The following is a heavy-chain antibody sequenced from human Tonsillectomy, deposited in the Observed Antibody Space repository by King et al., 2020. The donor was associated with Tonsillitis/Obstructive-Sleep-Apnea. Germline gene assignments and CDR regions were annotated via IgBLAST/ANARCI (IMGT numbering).Heavy chain of an antibody. D-gene: IGHD1-1*01. Sequence: VQLVESGGGLVKPGRSLRLSCTASGFTFGKYVMSWFRQAPGKGLEWVSFIRSRAYGGTAEYAASVKGRFTISRDDSKSIAYRQMNSLKSEDTGVYYCTRDLGEREPSFGYWGQGTLVTVSS. V-gene: IGHV3-49*05. J-gene: IGHJ4*02. CDR1: GFTFGKYV. CDR3: TRDLGEREPSFGY. CDR2: IRSRAYGGTA.